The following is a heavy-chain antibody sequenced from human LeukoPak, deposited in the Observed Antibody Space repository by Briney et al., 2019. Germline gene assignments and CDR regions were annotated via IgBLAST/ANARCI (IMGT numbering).Heavy chain of an antibody. CDR3: ARHPKSASLKKRGPPNQLVYMTTVTTFDY. Sequence: SETLSLTCTVSGGSINNSSSYWGWIRQPPGRGLEWIGSIYYSGSTYNNPSLKSRVIISVDTSKNQFSLKLTSVTAADTAVYYCARHPKSASLKKRGPPNQLVYMTTVTTFDYWGQGTLVIVSS. CDR1: GGSINNSSSY. J-gene: IGHJ4*02. CDR2: IYYSGST. V-gene: IGHV4-39*01. D-gene: IGHD4-17*01.